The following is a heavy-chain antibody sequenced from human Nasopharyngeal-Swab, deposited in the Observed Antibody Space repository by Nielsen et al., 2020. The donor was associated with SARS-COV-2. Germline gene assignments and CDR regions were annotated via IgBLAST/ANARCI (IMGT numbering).Heavy chain of an antibody. J-gene: IGHJ6*02. CDR2: VYARGST. CDR1: GDSIGSGSHY. D-gene: IGHD6-19*01. Sequence: TLSLTCSVSGDSIGSGSHYWSWIRQPAGKGLEWIGRVYARGSTDYNPSLKSRVTISVDTSRNQLSLKLKSMTAADTAKYFCARDLLLVAGPYYSYYYAMDVWGPGTTFTVSS. V-gene: IGHV4-61*02. CDR3: ARDLLLVAGPYYSYYYAMDV.